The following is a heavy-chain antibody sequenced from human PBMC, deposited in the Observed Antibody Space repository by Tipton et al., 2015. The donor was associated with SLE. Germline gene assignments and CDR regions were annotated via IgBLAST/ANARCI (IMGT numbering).Heavy chain of an antibody. V-gene: IGHV4-39*07. D-gene: IGHD3-22*01. CDR2: IDNNGKT. CDR3: AKAGSSNYFEVRTWFDP. Sequence: TLSLTCTVSGGSISSSSYHWGWIRQSPGKGLEWIASIDNNGKTYYNPSLKSRVSISIDTSKNQFSLSLNSVAAADAAVYYCAKAGSSNYFEVRTWFDPWGQGTLVTVSS. CDR1: GGSISSSSYH. J-gene: IGHJ5*02.